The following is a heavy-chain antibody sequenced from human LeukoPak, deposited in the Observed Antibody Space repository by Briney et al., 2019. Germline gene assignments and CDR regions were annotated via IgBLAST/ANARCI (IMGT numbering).Heavy chain of an antibody. V-gene: IGHV4-39*07. J-gene: IGHJ5*02. D-gene: IGHD4-17*01. CDR1: GGSISSSTYY. CDR3: ARDPYGDYVFDP. CDR2: IYYSGST. Sequence: PSETLSLTCTVSGGSISSSTYYWGWIRQPPGKGLEWIGNIYYSGSTYYNPSLKSRVTISVDTSKNQFSLKLTSVTAADTAVYYCARDPYGDYVFDPWGQGTLVTVSS.